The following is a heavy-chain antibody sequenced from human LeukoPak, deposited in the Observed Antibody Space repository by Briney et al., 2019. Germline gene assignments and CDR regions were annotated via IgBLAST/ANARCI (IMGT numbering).Heavy chain of an antibody. CDR1: GFTFSSYA. J-gene: IGHJ4*02. V-gene: IGHV3-23*01. D-gene: IGHD3-22*01. CDR2: SGDNT. CDR3: AKATYYYDSSGYYSGFGFDY. Sequence: GGSLRLSCAASGFTFSSYAMSWVRQAPGKGLEWVSSSGDNTRYADSMKGRFTISRDNSKNTLYLQMNSLRAEDTAVYYCAKATYYYDSSGYYSGFGFDYWGQGTLVTVSS.